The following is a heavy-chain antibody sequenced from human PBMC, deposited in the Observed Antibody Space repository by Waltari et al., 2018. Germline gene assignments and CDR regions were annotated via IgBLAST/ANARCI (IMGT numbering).Heavy chain of an antibody. CDR1: GGSFSGYY. J-gene: IGHJ4*02. Sequence: QVQLQQWGAGRLKHAETLSRTCAVYGGSFSGYYWSWIRPPPGKGLEWIGEINHIGSTNYNPSLKSRVTISVDTSTTQFSLKLSSVPAADTAVYYCARGRPYHLIGIAAAGPARRFDYWGQGTLVTVSS. D-gene: IGHD6-13*01. CDR2: INHIGST. V-gene: IGHV4-34*01. CDR3: ARGRPYHLIGIAAAGPARRFDY.